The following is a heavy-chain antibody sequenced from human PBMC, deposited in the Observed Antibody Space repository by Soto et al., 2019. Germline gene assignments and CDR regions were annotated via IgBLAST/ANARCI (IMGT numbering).Heavy chain of an antibody. V-gene: IGHV1-8*01. CDR1: GYSFTDYD. CDR2: VSPDHGNA. Sequence: ASVKVSCTNSGYSFTDYDINWVRQAPGQGLEWMGWVSPDHGNAGYAQHFQGRLTLTTNTSINTAYMELNSLRAEDTAFYYCARSVRPLSWFDPWGQGTLVT. CDR3: ARSVRPLSWFDP. D-gene: IGHD3-10*01. J-gene: IGHJ5*02.